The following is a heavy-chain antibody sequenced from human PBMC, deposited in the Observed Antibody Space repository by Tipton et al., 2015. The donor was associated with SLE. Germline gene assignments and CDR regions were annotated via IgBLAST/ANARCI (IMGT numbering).Heavy chain of an antibody. Sequence: TLSLTCDVSGGSFSGFYWHWIRQPPGKGLEWIGEVNHSGSTGYNPSLKSRVTIFVDTSKNQFSLKLSSVTAADTAVYYCASRRNVLTSFDYWGQGSLVTVSP. CDR2: VNHSGST. J-gene: IGHJ4*02. D-gene: IGHD1-14*01. CDR3: ASRRNVLTSFDY. CDR1: GGSFSGFY. V-gene: IGHV4-34*01.